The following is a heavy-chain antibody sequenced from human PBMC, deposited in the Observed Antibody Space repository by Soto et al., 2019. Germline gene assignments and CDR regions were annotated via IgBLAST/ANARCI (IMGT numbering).Heavy chain of an antibody. V-gene: IGHV3-11*01. CDR3: ARDVADTAMVPLFDY. D-gene: IGHD5-18*01. Sequence: KPGGSLRLSCAASGFTFSDYYMSWIRQAPGKGLEWVSYISSSGSTIYYADSVKGRFTISRDNAKNSLYLQMNSLRAEDTAVYYCARDVADTAMVPLFDYWGQGTLVTVSS. J-gene: IGHJ4*02. CDR2: ISSSGSTI. CDR1: GFTFSDYY.